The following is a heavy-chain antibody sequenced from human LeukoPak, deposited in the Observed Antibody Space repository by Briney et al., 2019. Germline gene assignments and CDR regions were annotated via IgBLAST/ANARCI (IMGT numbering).Heavy chain of an antibody. CDR2: ISGSGGST. CDR1: GFTFSSYA. Sequence: GGSLRLSCAASGFTFSSYAMSWVRQAPGKGLEWVSAISGSGGSTFYADSVKGRFTISRDNSKNTLCLQMNSLRAEDTALYYCAKDHGYGQQGYWGQGTLVTVSS. V-gene: IGHV3-23*01. CDR3: AKDHGYGQQGY. J-gene: IGHJ4*02. D-gene: IGHD5-18*01.